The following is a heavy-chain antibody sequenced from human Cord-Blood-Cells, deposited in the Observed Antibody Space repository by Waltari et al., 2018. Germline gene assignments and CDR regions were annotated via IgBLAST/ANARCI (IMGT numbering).Heavy chain of an antibody. CDR2: IYYSGST. D-gene: IGHD6-13*01. V-gene: IGHV4-59*11. Sequence: QVQLQESGPGLVKPSEPLSLTCTVSGGSISSHYWSWIRQPPGKGVEWIGCIYYSGSTNYNPSLKSRVTISVDTSKNQFSLKLSSVTAADTAVYYCAREEEAAAGNWFDPWGQGTLVTVSS. CDR1: GGSISSHY. CDR3: AREEEAAAGNWFDP. J-gene: IGHJ5*02.